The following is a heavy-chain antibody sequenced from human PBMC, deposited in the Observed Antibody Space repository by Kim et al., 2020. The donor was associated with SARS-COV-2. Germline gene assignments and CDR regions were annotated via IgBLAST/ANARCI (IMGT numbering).Heavy chain of an antibody. D-gene: IGHD3-22*01. J-gene: IGHJ4*02. V-gene: IGHV3-49*03. Sequence: GGSLRLSCTTSGLNFGDYAMSWFRQAPGKGLEWVAFIRSKRYGETTEYAASVKGRFTISRDDSKRIAYLQMNGLKTDDTAVYYCTSGPYYYYSAAYYHEYWGQRTLVTVSS. CDR2: IRSKRYGETT. CDR3: TSGPYYYYSAAYYHEY. CDR1: GLNFGDYA.